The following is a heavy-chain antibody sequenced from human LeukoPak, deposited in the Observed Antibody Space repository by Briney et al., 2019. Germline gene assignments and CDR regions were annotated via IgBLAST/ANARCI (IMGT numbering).Heavy chain of an antibody. J-gene: IGHJ6*03. D-gene: IGHD6-6*01. CDR2: INPSGGST. Sequence: ASVKVSCKASGYTFTSYYMHWVRQAPGQGLEWMGIINPSGGSTSYAQKFQGRVTMTRDTSTSTVYMELSSLRSEDTTVYYCASSLGIAALPDPIGPHDYYMDVWGKGTTVTVSS. V-gene: IGHV1-46*03. CDR1: GYTFTSYY. CDR3: ASSLGIAALPDPIGPHDYYMDV.